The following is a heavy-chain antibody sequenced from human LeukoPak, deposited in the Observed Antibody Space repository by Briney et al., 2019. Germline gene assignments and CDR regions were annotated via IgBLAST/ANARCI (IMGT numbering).Heavy chain of an antibody. Sequence: ASVKVSCKASGYTFTSYDINWVRQATGQGLEWMGWMNPNSGNTGYAQKFQGRVTMTRNTSISTAYMELSSLRSEDTAVYYCARVRYFDWLSGDAFDIWGQGAMVTVSS. J-gene: IGHJ3*02. CDR1: GYTFTSYD. CDR3: ARVRYFDWLSGDAFDI. CDR2: MNPNSGNT. V-gene: IGHV1-8*01. D-gene: IGHD3-9*01.